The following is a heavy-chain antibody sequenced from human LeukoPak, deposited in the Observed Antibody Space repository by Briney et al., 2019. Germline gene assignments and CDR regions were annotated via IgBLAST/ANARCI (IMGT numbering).Heavy chain of an antibody. V-gene: IGHV1-69*04. CDR2: IIPILGIA. D-gene: IGHD5-18*01. J-gene: IGHJ6*02. CDR1: GGTFSSYA. CDR3: ARAYSYGRGGYYGMDV. Sequence: GASVKVSCKASGGTFSSYAISWVRQAPGQGLEWMGRIIPILGIANYAQKFRGRVTITADKSTSTAYMELSSLRSEDTAVYYCARAYSYGRGGYYGMDVWGQGTTVTVSS.